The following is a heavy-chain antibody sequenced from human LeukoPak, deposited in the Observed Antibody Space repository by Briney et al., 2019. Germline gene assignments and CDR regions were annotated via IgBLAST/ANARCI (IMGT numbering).Heavy chain of an antibody. CDR3: VRDWGPGGSNFDF. Sequence: GVSLRLSCAASGFSFSSHQMAWARQAPGTGREWVSYMSESGDTKGYADSVKGRFTISRDNARNSLFLQMDSLSAEDTAIYYCVRDWGPGGSNFDFWGQGTLVTV. D-gene: IGHD2-8*02. CDR1: GFSFSSHQ. CDR2: MSESGDTK. V-gene: IGHV3-48*03. J-gene: IGHJ4*02.